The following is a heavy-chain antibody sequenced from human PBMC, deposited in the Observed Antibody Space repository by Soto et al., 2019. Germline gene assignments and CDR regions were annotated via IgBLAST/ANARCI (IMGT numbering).Heavy chain of an antibody. D-gene: IGHD2-2*01. CDR3: ARLVGYCSSTSCHAGPEYFQH. J-gene: IGHJ1*01. Sequence: PGESLKISCQGSGYSLTNYWIGWVRQLPGKGLEWMGIIYPGDSDTRYSPSFQGQVTISADKSISTAYLQWSSLKASDTAMYYCARLVGYCSSTSCHAGPEYFQHWGQGTLVTVSS. V-gene: IGHV5-51*01. CDR2: IYPGDSDT. CDR1: GYSLTNYW.